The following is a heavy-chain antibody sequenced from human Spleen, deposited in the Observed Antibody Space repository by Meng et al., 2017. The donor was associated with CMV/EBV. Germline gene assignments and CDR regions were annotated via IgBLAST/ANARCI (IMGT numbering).Heavy chain of an antibody. J-gene: IGHJ4*02. CDR1: GYTFTSYD. V-gene: IGHV1-8*01. D-gene: IGHD2-2*01. CDR2: MNPNSGNT. CDR3: ARRGRYCSNTRCSDFDY. Sequence: ASVKVSCKASGYTFTSYDINWVRQATGQGLEWMGWMNPNSGNTGYAQKFQGRVTMTRNTSISTAYMELSSLRSEDTAVYYCARRGRYCSNTRCSDFDYWGQGALVTVSS.